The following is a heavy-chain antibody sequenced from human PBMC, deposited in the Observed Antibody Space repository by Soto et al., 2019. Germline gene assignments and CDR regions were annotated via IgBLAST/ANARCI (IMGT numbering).Heavy chain of an antibody. D-gene: IGHD2-21*02. V-gene: IGHV4-4*02. J-gene: IGHJ5*02. CDR2: IYHSGTT. CDR1: GGSISSDDW. Sequence: QVQLQESGPGLVKPSGTLSLTCAVSGGSISSDDWWTWVRQTPGKGLEGIGEIYHSGTTNYNPSLMSRVNIAVDKDKSQFSLGLDSVTAADTAVYYCARSDCYGVCRGKWLDPWGQGILVTVSS. CDR3: ARSDCYGVCRGKWLDP.